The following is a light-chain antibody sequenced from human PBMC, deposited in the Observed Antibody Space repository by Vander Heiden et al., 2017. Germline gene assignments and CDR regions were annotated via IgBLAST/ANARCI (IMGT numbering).Light chain of an antibody. CDR3: QHSYSTPPWT. CDR1: QSISIY. CDR2: AAA. V-gene: IGKV1-39*01. Sequence: IQMTQSQSSLSASVGDRVTITCRASQSISIYLNWYQQKPGKAPKLLIYAAASLQRGVPSRFSGSGAGTDFTLIISSLQPEDVATYYCQHSYSTPPWTFGQGTKVEIK. J-gene: IGKJ1*01.